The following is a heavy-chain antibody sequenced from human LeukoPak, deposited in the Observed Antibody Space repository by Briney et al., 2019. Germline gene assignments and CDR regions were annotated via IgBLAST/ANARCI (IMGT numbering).Heavy chain of an antibody. J-gene: IGHJ4*02. D-gene: IGHD3-16*01. CDR3: ARAGLAFDY. CDR2: INPSGGST. Sequence: ASVKVSCKASGYTFTSYYMHWVRQAPGQGLEWMGIINPSGGSTSYAQKFQGRVTMTRDMSTSTDYMELSSLRSDDTAVYYCARAGLAFDYWGQGTLVTVSS. V-gene: IGHV1-46*01. CDR1: GYTFTSYY.